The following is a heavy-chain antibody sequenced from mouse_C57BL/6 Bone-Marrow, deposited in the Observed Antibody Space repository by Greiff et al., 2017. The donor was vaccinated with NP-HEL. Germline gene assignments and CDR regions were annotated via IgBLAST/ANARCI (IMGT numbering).Heavy chain of an antibody. J-gene: IGHJ1*03. V-gene: IGHV1-18*01. D-gene: IGHD2-3*01. CDR3: ARCGYSGYFDV. CDR2: INPNNGGT. CDR1: GYTFTDYN. Sequence: EVKLQESGPELVKPGASVKIPCKASGYTFTDYNMDWVKQSHGKSLEWIGDINPNNGGTIYNQKFKGKATLTVDKSSSTAYMELRSLTSEDTAVYYCARCGYSGYFDVWGTGTTVTVSS.